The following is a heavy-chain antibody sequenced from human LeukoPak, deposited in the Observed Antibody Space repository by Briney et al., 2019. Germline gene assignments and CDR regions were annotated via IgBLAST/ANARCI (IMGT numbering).Heavy chain of an antibody. V-gene: IGHV4-59*01. D-gene: IGHD3-10*01. CDR2: IYYSGST. CDR3: ARTMVRGYYYYYYMDV. Sequence: PSETLSLTCTVSGGSISSYYWSWIRQPPGKGLEWTGYIYYSGSTNYNPSLKGRVTISVDTSKNQFSLKLSSVTAADTAVYYCARTMVRGYYYYYYMDVWGKGTTVTISS. CDR1: GGSISSYY. J-gene: IGHJ6*03.